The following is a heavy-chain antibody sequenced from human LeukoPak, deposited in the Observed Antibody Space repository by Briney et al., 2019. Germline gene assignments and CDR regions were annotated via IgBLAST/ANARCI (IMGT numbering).Heavy chain of an antibody. Sequence: SETLALTCTVSGGSISSYYWSWIRQPPGKGLESIGHIYYSGSTNYNPSLKSRVTISVDTSKNQFSLRLSSVTAADTAVYYCARGPYAFDIWGQGTMVTVFS. CDR2: IYYSGST. J-gene: IGHJ3*02. CDR3: ARGPYAFDI. CDR1: GGSISSYY. V-gene: IGHV4-59*08.